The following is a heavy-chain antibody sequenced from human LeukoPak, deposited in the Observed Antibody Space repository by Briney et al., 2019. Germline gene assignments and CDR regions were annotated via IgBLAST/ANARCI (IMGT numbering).Heavy chain of an antibody. CDR1: GFTVSSNY. V-gene: IGHV3-53*01. J-gene: IGHJ4*02. CDR3: ARGFCSGGTCFDY. CDR2: IYSSAVT. D-gene: IGHD2-15*01. Sequence: GESLKISCAASGFTVSSNYMTWVRQAPGKGLEWVSLIYSSAVTDYADSVKGRFTISVDNSKNMMYLQMNSLRAEDTAVYYCARGFCSGGTCFDYWGQGTLVTVSS.